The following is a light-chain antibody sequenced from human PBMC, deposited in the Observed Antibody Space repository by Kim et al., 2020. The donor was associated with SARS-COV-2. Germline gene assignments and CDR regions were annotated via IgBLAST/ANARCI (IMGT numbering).Light chain of an antibody. J-gene: IGLJ3*02. Sequence: AAVKEATTTRGGDDMGTKSVRWYQQQPGPAPVLVIYYDTGRPSGIPERFSASNSGNTATLTVSRVEAGDEADYYCQVWDSGSDQWVFGGGTQLTVL. CDR3: QVWDSGSDQWV. CDR1: DMGTKS. V-gene: IGLV3-21*04. CDR2: YDT.